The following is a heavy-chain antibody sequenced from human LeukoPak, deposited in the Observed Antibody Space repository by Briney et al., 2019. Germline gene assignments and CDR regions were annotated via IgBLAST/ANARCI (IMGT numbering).Heavy chain of an antibody. J-gene: IGHJ4*02. CDR2: IYYSGST. D-gene: IGHD3-22*01. Sequence: SETLSLTCTVSGGSISSYYWSWIRQPPGKGLEWIGYIYYSGSTNYNPSLKSRVTISVDTSKNQFSLKLSSVTAADTAVYYCAATYYYDSSGYVGDYWGQGTLVTVSS. CDR1: GGSISSYY. CDR3: AATYYYDSSGYVGDY. V-gene: IGHV4-59*08.